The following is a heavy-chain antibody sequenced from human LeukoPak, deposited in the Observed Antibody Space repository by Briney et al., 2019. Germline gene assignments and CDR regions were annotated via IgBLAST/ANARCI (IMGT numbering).Heavy chain of an antibody. CDR1: GYTFTSYD. J-gene: IGHJ4*02. CDR3: ARSSTIAATGTGPDY. Sequence: ASVKVSCKASGYTFTSYDINWVRQATGQGLEWMGWINAGNGNTKYSQNFQGRVTITRDTSASTAYMELSSLTSEDTAVHYCARSSTIAATGTGPDYWGQGTLVIVSS. V-gene: IGHV1-3*01. D-gene: IGHD6-13*01. CDR2: INAGNGNT.